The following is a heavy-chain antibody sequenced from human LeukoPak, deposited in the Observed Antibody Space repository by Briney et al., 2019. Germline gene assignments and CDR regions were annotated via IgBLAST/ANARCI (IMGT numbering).Heavy chain of an antibody. CDR1: GGSIRSYY. J-gene: IGHJ6*03. CDR3: ARVPGDYYYMDV. V-gene: IGHV4-30-4*08. Sequence: PSETLSLTCTISGGSIRSYYWSWIRQPPEKGLEWIGYIYYSGSTYYNPSLKSRVTISVDTSKNQFSLKLSSVTAADTAVYYCARVPGDYYYMDVWGKGTTVTVSS. D-gene: IGHD1-14*01. CDR2: IYYSGST.